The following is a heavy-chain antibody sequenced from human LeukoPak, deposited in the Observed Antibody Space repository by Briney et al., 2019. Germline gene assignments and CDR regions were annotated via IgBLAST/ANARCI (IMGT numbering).Heavy chain of an antibody. Sequence: SVKVSCKASGGTFSSYAISWVRQAPGQGLEWMGKIIPILGIANYAQKFQGRVTITADKSTSTAYMELSSLRSEDTAVYYCARDGLGYCSSTSCHGIAEAGTFDYWGQGTLVTVSS. D-gene: IGHD2-2*01. V-gene: IGHV1-69*04. J-gene: IGHJ4*02. CDR1: GGTFSSYA. CDR3: ARDGLGYCSSTSCHGIAEAGTFDY. CDR2: IIPILGIA.